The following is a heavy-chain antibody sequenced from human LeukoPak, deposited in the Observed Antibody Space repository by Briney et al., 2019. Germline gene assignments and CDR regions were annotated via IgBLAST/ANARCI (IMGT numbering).Heavy chain of an antibody. V-gene: IGHV4-38-2*02. Sequence: SETLSLTCTVSGYSISSGYYWGWIRQPPGKGLEWIGSIYHSGSTYYNPSLKSRVTISVDTSKNQFSLKLSSVTAADTAVYYCARRSATATYFDYWGQGTLVTVSS. D-gene: IGHD2-15*01. J-gene: IGHJ4*02. CDR3: ARRSATATYFDY. CDR2: IYHSGST. CDR1: GYSISSGYY.